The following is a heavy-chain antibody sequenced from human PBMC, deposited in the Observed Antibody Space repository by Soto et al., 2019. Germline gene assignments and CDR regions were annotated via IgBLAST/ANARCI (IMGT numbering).Heavy chain of an antibody. D-gene: IGHD3-9*01. V-gene: IGHV1-18*01. J-gene: IGHJ4*02. CDR3: ARDISAGLRYFDWSPHIPFDY. Sequence: QVQLVQSGAEVKKPGASVKVSCKASGYTFTSYGISWVRQAPGQGLEWMGWISAYNGNTNYAQKLQGRVTMTTDTSTSTAYMELRSLRSDDTAVYYCARDISAGLRYFDWSPHIPFDYWGQGTLVTVSS. CDR2: ISAYNGNT. CDR1: GYTFTSYG.